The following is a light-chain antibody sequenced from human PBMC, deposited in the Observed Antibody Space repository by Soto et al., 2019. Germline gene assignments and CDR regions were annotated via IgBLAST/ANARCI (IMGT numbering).Light chain of an antibody. J-gene: IGKJ5*01. V-gene: IGKV1-5*01. CDR2: DAS. CDR1: QSISSW. CDR3: QQYYSTLPIT. Sequence: DIQMTQSPSTLSASVGDRVTITCRASQSISSWLAWYQQKPGKAPKLLIYDASSLESGVPSRFSGSGSGTEFTLTISSLQAEDVAVYYCQQYYSTLPITFGQGTRLEIK.